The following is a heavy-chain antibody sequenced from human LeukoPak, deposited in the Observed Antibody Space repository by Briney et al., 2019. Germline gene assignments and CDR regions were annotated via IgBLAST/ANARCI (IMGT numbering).Heavy chain of an antibody. CDR3: ARGYDFWSGHSSLFDY. CDR2: MNPNSGNT. CDR1: GYTFTSYD. Sequence: GASVKVSCKASGYTFTSYDINWVRQAPGQGLEWMGWMNPNSGNTGYAQKFQGRVTITRDTSINTAYMELSSLRSEDTAVYYCARGYDFWSGHSSLFDYWGQGTLVTVSS. J-gene: IGHJ4*02. D-gene: IGHD3-3*01. V-gene: IGHV1-8*01.